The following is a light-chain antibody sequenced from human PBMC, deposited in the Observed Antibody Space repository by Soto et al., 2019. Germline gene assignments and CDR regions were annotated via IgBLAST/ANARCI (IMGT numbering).Light chain of an antibody. V-gene: IGKV3-20*01. CDR3: QQYGSSGT. Sequence: SILTPSPFTLSLSPWERATLSCRASQSVSNNYLAWYQQKPGQAPRLLIYGASNRATGIPDRFSGSGSGTDFTLTISRLEPEDFAVYYCQQYGSSGTFGHGTKVDIK. J-gene: IGKJ1*01. CDR1: QSVSNNY. CDR2: GAS.